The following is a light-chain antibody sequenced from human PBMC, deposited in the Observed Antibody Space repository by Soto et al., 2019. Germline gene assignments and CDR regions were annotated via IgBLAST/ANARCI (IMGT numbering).Light chain of an antibody. Sequence: DLQMTQSPSTLSASVGDSVTITCRASLTMNSLVAWYQQHPGKAPKLLISDASTLENGVPSRFSGSASGTEFTLTISSLQPDDFATYYCQDYNIYSTFGPGTKLEI. CDR2: DAS. CDR3: QDYNIYST. J-gene: IGKJ2*01. V-gene: IGKV1-5*01. CDR1: LTMNSL.